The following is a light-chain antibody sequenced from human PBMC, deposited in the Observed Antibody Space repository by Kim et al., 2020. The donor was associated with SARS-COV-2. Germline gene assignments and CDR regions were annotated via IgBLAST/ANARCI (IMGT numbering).Light chain of an antibody. Sequence: DIQMTQSPSSLSASVGDRVTITCQASQDISKYLNWYQHKPGKAPKLLIYDASNLETGVPSRFSGSGSGTDFTLVISSLQPEDIATYFCQQSDHVFLTFGGGTKVDIK. CDR2: DAS. J-gene: IGKJ4*01. CDR1: QDISKY. CDR3: QQSDHVFLT. V-gene: IGKV1-33*01.